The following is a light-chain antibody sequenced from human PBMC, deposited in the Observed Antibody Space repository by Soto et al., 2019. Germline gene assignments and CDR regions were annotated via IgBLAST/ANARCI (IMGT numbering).Light chain of an antibody. CDR3: QQYGDSPAT. CDR2: GAF. Sequence: EIVLTQSPGTLSLSPGERSTLSCRASQSVSSSYLAWYQQKPGQAPRLLIYGAFNRATGIPDRFSGSGSGTDFTLTFSRLEPEDFAVYYCQQYGDSPATFGPGTTVDIK. J-gene: IGKJ3*01. V-gene: IGKV3-20*01. CDR1: QSVSSSY.